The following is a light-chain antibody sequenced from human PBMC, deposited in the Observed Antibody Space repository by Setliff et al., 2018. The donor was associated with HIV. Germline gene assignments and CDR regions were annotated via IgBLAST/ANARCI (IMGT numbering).Light chain of an antibody. CDR1: GSSIGSNS. CDR2: NNN. Sequence: QSVLTQPPSASGTPGQRVIISCSGSGSSIGSNSVNWYQQLPGAAPKLLIYNNNQRPSGVPDRFSGSKSGTSASLAIGGLQSEDEAEYFCASWDDSLNGHYVFGTGTKVTV. J-gene: IGLJ1*01. V-gene: IGLV1-44*01. CDR3: ASWDDSLNGHYV.